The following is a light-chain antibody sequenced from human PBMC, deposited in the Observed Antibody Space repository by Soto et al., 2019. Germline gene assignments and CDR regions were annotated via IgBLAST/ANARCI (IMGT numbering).Light chain of an antibody. J-gene: IGKJ1*01. CDR3: QHYNDWPPTWT. V-gene: IGKV3-15*01. Sequence: EIVMTQSPATLSVSPGERATLSCRASQSVSSKLAWYQQKPGQAPMVLIHGASTRATGIPARFSGSGSGTEFTLTISSLQSEDFAVYYCQHYNDWPPTWTFGQGTRVEIK. CDR2: GAS. CDR1: QSVSSK.